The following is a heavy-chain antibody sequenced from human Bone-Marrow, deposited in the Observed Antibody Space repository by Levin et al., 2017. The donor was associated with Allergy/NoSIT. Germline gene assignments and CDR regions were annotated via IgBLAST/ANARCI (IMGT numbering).Heavy chain of an antibody. V-gene: IGHV3-9*01. CDR2: ISWKSGAI. Sequence: SLKISCTASGFSFDDYDMHWVRQVPGKGLEWVSGISWKSGAIDYADSVKGRFTISRDSAKNSLYLQMNSLRAEDTAFYYCAKGRATVGSGGFDIWGQGTMVSVS. CDR3: AKGRATVGSGGFDI. D-gene: IGHD4-23*01. CDR1: GFSFDDYD. J-gene: IGHJ3*02.